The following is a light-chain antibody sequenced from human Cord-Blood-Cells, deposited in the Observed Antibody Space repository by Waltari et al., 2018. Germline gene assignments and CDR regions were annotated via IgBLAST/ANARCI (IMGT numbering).Light chain of an antibody. CDR2: GAS. CDR3: QQYNNWWT. Sequence: EIVMTQSPATLSVSPGARATLSCRASKRVSSTLAWYQQKPGQAPRLLIYGASTRATGIPARFSGSGSGTEFTLTISRLQSEDFAVYYCQQYNNWWTFGQGTKVEIK. CDR1: KRVSST. V-gene: IGKV3-15*01. J-gene: IGKJ1*01.